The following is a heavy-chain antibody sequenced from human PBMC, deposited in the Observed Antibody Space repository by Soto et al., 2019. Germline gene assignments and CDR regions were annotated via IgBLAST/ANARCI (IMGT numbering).Heavy chain of an antibody. CDR3: AKDHYYGSGSPTSDY. J-gene: IGHJ4*02. V-gene: IGHV3-23*01. CDR2: ISGSGGST. D-gene: IGHD3-10*01. CDR1: GFTFNSYA. Sequence: EVQLLESGGGLVQPGGSLRLSCAASGFTFNSYAMSWVRQAPGKGLEWVSAISGSGGSTYYADSVKGRFTISRDNSKNTLYLQMNSLRAEDTAVYYCAKDHYYGSGSPTSDYWGQGTLVTVSS.